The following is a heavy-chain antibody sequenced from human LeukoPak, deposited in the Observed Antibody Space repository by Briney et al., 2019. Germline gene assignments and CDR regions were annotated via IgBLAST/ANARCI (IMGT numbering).Heavy chain of an antibody. J-gene: IGHJ4*02. D-gene: IGHD2-15*01. CDR1: GGSFSGYY. Sequence: SETLSLTCAVYGGSFSGYYWSWLRQPPGKGLEWVGEINNSGRTNYNPSHKSRVTISVDTSKNQFSLKLSSVTAADTAVYYCARGRGGDCSGGSCSYYFDYWGQGTLVTVSS. CDR2: INNSGRT. CDR3: ARGRGGDCSGGSCSYYFDY. V-gene: IGHV4-34*01.